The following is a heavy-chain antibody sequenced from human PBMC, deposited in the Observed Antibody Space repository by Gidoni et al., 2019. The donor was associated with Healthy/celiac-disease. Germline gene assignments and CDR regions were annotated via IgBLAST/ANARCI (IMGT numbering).Heavy chain of an antibody. D-gene: IGHD6-13*01. J-gene: IGHJ6*03. CDR1: GCSISSYY. V-gene: IGHV4-59*01. CDR3: ARTGYSSPNYYYYYYMDV. Sequence: QVQLQESGPGLVKPSETLSLTCTVSGCSISSYYWSWIRQPPGKGLEWIGDIYYSGSTNYNPSLKSRVTISVDTSKNQFSLKLSSVTAADTAVYYCARTGYSSPNYYYYYYMDVWGKGTTVTVSS. CDR2: IYYSGST.